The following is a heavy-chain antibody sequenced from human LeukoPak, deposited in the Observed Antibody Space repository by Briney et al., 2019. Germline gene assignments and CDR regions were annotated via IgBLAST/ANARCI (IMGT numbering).Heavy chain of an antibody. CDR1: GFTFSSYA. CDR3: AKDYSKAGATETDY. CDR2: ISGSGGST. J-gene: IGHJ4*02. V-gene: IGHV3-23*01. Sequence: GGSLRLSCAASGFTFSSYAMSWVRQAPGKGLEWVSAISGSGGSTYYADSVKGRFTISRDNSKNTLYLQMNSLRAEDTAVYYCAKDYSKAGATETDYWGQGTLVTVSS. D-gene: IGHD1-26*01.